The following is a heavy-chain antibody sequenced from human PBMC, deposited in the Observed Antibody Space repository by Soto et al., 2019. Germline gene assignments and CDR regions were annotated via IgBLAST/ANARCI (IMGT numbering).Heavy chain of an antibody. Sequence: SETLSLTCTVSGGSLNNYYGSWIRLAPGKGLEWIGYIYYTGTTKYNASLKSRVTMSVDASNNEFSLKMTSMTAADTAIYYCARDSSNYAFDYRGQGTQVPVSS. V-gene: IGHV4-59*01. J-gene: IGHJ4*02. D-gene: IGHD3-10*01. CDR2: IYYTGTT. CDR3: ARDSSNYAFDY. CDR1: GGSLNNYY.